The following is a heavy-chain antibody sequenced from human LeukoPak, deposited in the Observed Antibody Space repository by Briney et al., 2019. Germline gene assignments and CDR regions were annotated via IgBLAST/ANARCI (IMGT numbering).Heavy chain of an antibody. CDR3: ARVRGSGSYYLMRFDP. CDR1: GYTFTSYD. CDR2: MNPNSGNT. D-gene: IGHD3-10*01. J-gene: IGHJ5*02. V-gene: IGHV1-8*01. Sequence: ASVKVSCKASGYTFTSYDINWVRQATGQGLEWMGWMNPNSGNTGYAQKFQGRVTMTRNTSISTAYMELSSLRSEDTAVYYCARVRGSGSYYLMRFDPWGQGTLVTVSS.